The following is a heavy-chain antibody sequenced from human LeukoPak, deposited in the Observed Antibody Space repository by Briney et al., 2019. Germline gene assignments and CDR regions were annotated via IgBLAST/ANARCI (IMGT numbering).Heavy chain of an antibody. V-gene: IGHV3-48*03. J-gene: IGHJ4*02. CDR2: ISSSGSTK. CDR1: GFTFSSYE. Sequence: GGSLRLSCAASGFTFSSYEMNWVRQAPGKGLERVSYISSSGSTKYYADSVEGRFTISRDNAKNSLYLQMISLRAEDTALYYCARVEGFIDYWGQGTLVTVSS. D-gene: IGHD3-16*02. CDR3: ARVEGFIDY.